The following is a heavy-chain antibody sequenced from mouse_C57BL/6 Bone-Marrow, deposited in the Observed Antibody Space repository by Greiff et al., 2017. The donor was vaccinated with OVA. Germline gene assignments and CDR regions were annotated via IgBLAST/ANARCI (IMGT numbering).Heavy chain of an antibody. D-gene: IGHD1-1*01. J-gene: IGHJ3*01. Sequence: QVQLQQSGAELARPGASVKLSCKASGYTFTSYGISWVKQRTGQGLEWIGEIYPRSGNTYYNEKFKGKATLTADKSSSTAYMELRSLTSEDSAVYFCARFEAYYYGSSRGFAYWGQGTLVTVSA. V-gene: IGHV1-81*01. CDR3: ARFEAYYYGSSRGFAY. CDR2: IYPRSGNT. CDR1: GYTFTSYG.